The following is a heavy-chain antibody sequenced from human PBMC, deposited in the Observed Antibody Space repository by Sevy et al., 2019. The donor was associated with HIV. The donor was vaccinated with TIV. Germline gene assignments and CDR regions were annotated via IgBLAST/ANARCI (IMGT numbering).Heavy chain of an antibody. D-gene: IGHD3-10*01. CDR2: IYYSGTT. CDR3: ASYGSGRRSLDY. J-gene: IGHJ4*02. Sequence: SETLSLNCTVSGGSIISYYWSWNRQPPGKGLEWIGYIYYSGTTNYNPSLKSRVSISVDTSTNQLSLKVNSVTAADTAVYYCASYGSGRRSLDYWGQRTLVTVSS. V-gene: IGHV4-59*01. CDR1: GGSIISYY.